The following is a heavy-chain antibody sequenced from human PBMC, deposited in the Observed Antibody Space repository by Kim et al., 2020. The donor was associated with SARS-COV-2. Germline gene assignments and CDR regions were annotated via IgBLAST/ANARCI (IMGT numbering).Heavy chain of an antibody. D-gene: IGHD2-15*01. Sequence: SVKVSCKASGGTFSSYAISWVRQAPGQGLEWMGGIIPIFGTANYAQKFQGRVTITADESTSTAYMELSSLRSEDTAVYYCARDLCYGEHYYYYGMDVWGQGTTVTVSS. J-gene: IGHJ6*02. CDR2: IIPIFGTA. CDR1: GGTFSSYA. CDR3: ARDLCYGEHYYYYGMDV. V-gene: IGHV1-69*13.